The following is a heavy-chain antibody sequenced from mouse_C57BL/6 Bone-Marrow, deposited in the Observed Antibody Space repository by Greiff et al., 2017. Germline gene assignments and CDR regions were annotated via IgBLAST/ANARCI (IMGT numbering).Heavy chain of an antibody. CDR1: GYTFTSYW. Sequence: QVQLQQSGAELVRPGTSVKLSCKASGYTFTSYWMHWVKQRPGQGLEWIGVLDPSDSYTNYHQKFKGKATLTVDTSASTAYMQLSSLTSEDASVYYCARTPPSFYPYCDDWGQGTTLTVSS. V-gene: IGHV1-59*01. CDR2: LDPSDSYT. CDR3: ARTPPSFYPYCDD. J-gene: IGHJ2*01. D-gene: IGHD2-3*01.